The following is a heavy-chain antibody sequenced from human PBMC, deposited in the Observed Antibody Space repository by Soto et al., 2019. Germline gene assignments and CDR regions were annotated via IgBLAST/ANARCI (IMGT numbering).Heavy chain of an antibody. J-gene: IGHJ5*02. Sequence: QVQLQESGPGLVKPSQTLSLTCTVSGGSISSGGYYWSWIRQHPGKGLEWIGYIYYSGSTYYNPFLKSRVTISVDTSKNQFSLKLSSVTAADTAVYYCARLSLGDYGVDRPGRFDPWGQGTLVTVSS. D-gene: IGHD4-17*01. V-gene: IGHV4-31*03. CDR3: ARLSLGDYGVDRPGRFDP. CDR1: GGSISSGGYY. CDR2: IYYSGST.